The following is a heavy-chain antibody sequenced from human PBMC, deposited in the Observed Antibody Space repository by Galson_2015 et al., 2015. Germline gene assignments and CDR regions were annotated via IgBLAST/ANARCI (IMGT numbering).Heavy chain of an antibody. J-gene: IGHJ3*02. V-gene: IGHV1-46*01. Sequence: SAKVSCKASGYTFTSYYMHWVRQAPGQGLEWMGIINPSGGSTSYAQKFQGRVTMTRDTSTSTVYMELSSLRSEDTAVYYCARRYGDDAFDIWGQGTMVTVSS. CDR1: GYTFTSYY. D-gene: IGHD3-10*01. CDR3: ARRYGDDAFDI. CDR2: INPSGGST.